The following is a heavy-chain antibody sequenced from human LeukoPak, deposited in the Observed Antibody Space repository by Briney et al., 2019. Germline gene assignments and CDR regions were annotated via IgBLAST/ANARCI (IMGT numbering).Heavy chain of an antibody. D-gene: IGHD3-10*01. CDR2: ISRSGDTI. CDR1: GFTFSRYE. CDR3: ARDYASDY. V-gene: IGHV3-48*03. J-gene: IGHJ4*02. Sequence: GRSLRLSCAASGFTFSRYEMNWVSQAPGKGLEWVSYISRSGDTIYFADSVKGRFTISRDNAENSLYLQMSSLRAEDTAVYYCARDYASDYWGQGTLVTVSS.